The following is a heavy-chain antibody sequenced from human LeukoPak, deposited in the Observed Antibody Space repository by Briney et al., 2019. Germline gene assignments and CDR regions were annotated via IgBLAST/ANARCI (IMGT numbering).Heavy chain of an antibody. V-gene: IGHV3-21*01. CDR3: ASGDDYGDAGAAFDI. CDR1: GFTFSSYS. Sequence: GGSLRLFCAPSGFTFSSYSMNWVRQAPGKGLEWVSSISSSSSYIYYADSVKGRFTVSRDNAKNSLYLQMNSLRAEDTAVYYCASGDDYGDAGAAFDIWGQGTMVTVSS. J-gene: IGHJ3*02. CDR2: ISSSSSYI. D-gene: IGHD4-17*01.